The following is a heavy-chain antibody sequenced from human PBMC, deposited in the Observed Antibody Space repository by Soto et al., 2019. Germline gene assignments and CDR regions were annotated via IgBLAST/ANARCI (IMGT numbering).Heavy chain of an antibody. J-gene: IGHJ6*01. D-gene: IGHD2-21*02. V-gene: IGHV4-59*01. CDR1: GASISRYY. Sequence: QVRLQESGPGLVKPSETLSLTCTVSGASISRYYLSWIRQSPGKGLEWIGYLYNTWSTIYNPSIKSRVTISVDTSKKQFSLKMNSVTAADTAVYYCARDLWGDCGVDCYPLDVW. CDR3: ARDLWGDCGVDCYPLDV. CDR2: LYNTWST.